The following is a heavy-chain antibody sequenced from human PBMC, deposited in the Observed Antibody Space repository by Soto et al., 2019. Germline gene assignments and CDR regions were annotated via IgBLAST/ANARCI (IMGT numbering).Heavy chain of an antibody. D-gene: IGHD2-15*01. CDR3: GRVVEGATRHTDSDS. Sequence: PSETLSLTCAVSGVSINNSHSFWGWIRQPPGKGLEFIGCVYYSGGSHYNPSLKGRVTISVDTSNNQVSLSVNSVTAADTAVYYCGRVVEGATRHTDSDSWGQGVLVTVSS. J-gene: IGHJ5*02. CDR1: GVSINNSHSF. CDR2: VYYSGGS. V-gene: IGHV4-39*02.